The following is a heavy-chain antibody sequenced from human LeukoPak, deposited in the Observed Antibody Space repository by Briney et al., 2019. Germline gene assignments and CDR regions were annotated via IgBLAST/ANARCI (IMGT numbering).Heavy chain of an antibody. CDR3: AKHYYGSGSVDY. V-gene: IGHV1-24*01. J-gene: IGHJ4*02. Sequence: ASVKVSCKVSGYTLTELSMHWVRQAPGKGLEWMGGFDPEDGETIYAQKFQGRVTMTEDTSTDTAYMELSSLRAEDTAVYYCAKHYYGSGSVDYWGQGTLVTVSS. D-gene: IGHD3-10*01. CDR1: GYTLTELS. CDR2: FDPEDGET.